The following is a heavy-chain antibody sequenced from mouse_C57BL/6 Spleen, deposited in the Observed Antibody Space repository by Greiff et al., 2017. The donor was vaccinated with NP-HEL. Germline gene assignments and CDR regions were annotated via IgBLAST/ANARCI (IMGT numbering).Heavy chain of an antibody. Sequence: VQLQQSGAELVRPGTSVKMSCKASGYTFTNYWIGWAKQRPGHGLEWIGDIYPGGGYTNYNEKFKGKATLTADKSSSTAYMQFSSLTSEDSAIYYCARSSITRAMDYWGQGTSVTVSS. CDR1: GYTFTNYW. J-gene: IGHJ4*01. CDR3: ARSSITRAMDY. V-gene: IGHV1-63*01. CDR2: IYPGGGYT. D-gene: IGHD1-1*01.